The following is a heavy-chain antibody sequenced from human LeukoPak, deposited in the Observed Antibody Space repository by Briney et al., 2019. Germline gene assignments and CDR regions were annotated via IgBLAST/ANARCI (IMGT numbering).Heavy chain of an antibody. J-gene: IGHJ3*02. CDR3: ARALRATMVRGGHAFDI. V-gene: IGHV4-38-2*02. CDR2: FYHSGST. Sequence: SETLSLTCTVSGYSINSVYYWGWIRQPPGKGLEWIGSFYHSGSTYYNPSLKSRVTISVDTSKNQFSLKLSSVTAADTAVYYCARALRATMVRGGHAFDIWGQGTMVTVSS. D-gene: IGHD3-10*01. CDR1: GYSINSVYY.